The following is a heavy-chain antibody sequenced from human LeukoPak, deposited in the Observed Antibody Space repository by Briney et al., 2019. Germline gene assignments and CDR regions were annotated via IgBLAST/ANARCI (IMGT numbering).Heavy chain of an antibody. J-gene: IGHJ4*02. CDR2: ISYDGSNE. Sequence: PGGSLRLSCAASGFTFSRYAMHWVRQAPGKGLEWVAVISYDGSNEYYADSVKGRFTISRDSSENTLYLQMNSLRVEDTAVYYCARVGYYSSGPFSYFDYWGQGTLVTVPS. CDR3: ARVGYYSSGPFSYFDY. V-gene: IGHV3-30-3*01. D-gene: IGHD3-10*01. CDR1: GFTFSRYA.